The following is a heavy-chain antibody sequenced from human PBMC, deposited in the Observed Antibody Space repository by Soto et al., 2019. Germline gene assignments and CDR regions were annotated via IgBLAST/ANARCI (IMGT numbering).Heavy chain of an antibody. D-gene: IGHD3-3*01. CDR1: GDSVSSDSAA. CDR3: AREGFLSSYSAYRWFDP. V-gene: IGHV6-1*01. CDR2: TYYRSKWYN. Sequence: SQTLSLTCAISGDSVSSDSAAWNWIRQSPSRGLEWLGRTYYRSKWYNDYAVSVKSRITISADTSNNQFSLRLNSVTPEDTAVYYCAREGFLSSYSAYRWFDPWGQGTLVTVSS. J-gene: IGHJ5*02.